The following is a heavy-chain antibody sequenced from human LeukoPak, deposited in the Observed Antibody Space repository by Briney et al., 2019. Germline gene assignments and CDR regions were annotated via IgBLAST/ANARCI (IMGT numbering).Heavy chain of an antibody. V-gene: IGHV4-59*08. D-gene: IGHD2-2*01. CDR2: ICYSRGS. J-gene: IGHJ3*02. CDR3: ARLGSTFDI. Sequence: PSETLSLTCTVSGGSISSYYWTWIRQPPGKGLEWIGYICYSRGSNYNPSLKSRVTISVNTPKNHFSLKLSSVTAADTAVYYCARLGSTFDIWGQGTMVTLSA. CDR1: GGSISSYY.